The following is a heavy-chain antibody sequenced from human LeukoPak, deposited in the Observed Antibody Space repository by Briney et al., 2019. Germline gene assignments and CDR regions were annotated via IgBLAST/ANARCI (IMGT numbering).Heavy chain of an antibody. CDR2: IYHSGST. Sequence: SETLSLTCAVSGGSISSGGYSWSWIRQPPGKGLEWIGYIYHSGSTYYNPSLKSRVTISVDRSKNQFSLKLSSVTAADTAVYYCARESGDYGGTLDYWGQGTLVTVSS. CDR1: GGSISSGGYS. D-gene: IGHD4-23*01. J-gene: IGHJ4*02. CDR3: ARESGDYGGTLDY. V-gene: IGHV4-30-2*01.